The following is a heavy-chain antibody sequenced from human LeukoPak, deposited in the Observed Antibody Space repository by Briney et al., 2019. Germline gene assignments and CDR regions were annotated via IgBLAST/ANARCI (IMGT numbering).Heavy chain of an antibody. V-gene: IGHV5-51*01. CDR2: IYPCDPDT. D-gene: IGHD3-10*01. Sequence: GESLKISCKASGYGFTIYWIAWVRQMPGKGLEWMGIIYPCDPDTTYSPSFQGQVTISVDKSISTAYLQWSSLKASDTAMYYCARNLGNYGYDHWGQGTVVTVSS. CDR3: ARNLGNYGYDH. CDR1: GYGFTIYW. J-gene: IGHJ5*02.